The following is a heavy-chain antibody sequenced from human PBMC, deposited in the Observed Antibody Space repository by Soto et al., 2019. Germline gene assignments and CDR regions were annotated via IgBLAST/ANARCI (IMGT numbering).Heavy chain of an antibody. D-gene: IGHD3-22*01. Sequence: ASVKVSCEASGYTFTSYPMHWVCQAPGQGLEWMGWINAANGDTKYSQKFQGRVTITRDPSAITAYMELSSLRSEDTAVYYCARDSTHSDSSGPGDYWGQGTLVTVSS. CDR2: INAANGDT. V-gene: IGHV1-3*01. CDR3: ARDSTHSDSSGPGDY. CDR1: GYTFTSYP. J-gene: IGHJ4*02.